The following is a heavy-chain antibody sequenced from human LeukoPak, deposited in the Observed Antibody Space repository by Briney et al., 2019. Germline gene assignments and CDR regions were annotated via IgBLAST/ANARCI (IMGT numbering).Heavy chain of an antibody. D-gene: IGHD6-6*01. J-gene: IGHJ6*03. CDR1: GDSISGTNW. Sequence: PSETLSLTCAVSGDSISGTNWWSWVRQSPGKGLEWIGYIYYSGSTNYNPSLKSRVTISVDTSKNQFSLKLSSVTAADTAVYYCARAGGYSSSSYYYYYMDVWGKGTTVTVSS. V-gene: IGHV4-4*02. CDR3: ARAGGYSSSSYYYYYMDV. CDR2: IYYSGST.